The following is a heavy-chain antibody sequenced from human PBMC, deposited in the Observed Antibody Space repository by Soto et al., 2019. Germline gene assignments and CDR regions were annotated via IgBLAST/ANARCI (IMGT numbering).Heavy chain of an antibody. CDR1: GGPISGSLYY. CDR2: IFYGRST. V-gene: IGHV4-39*01. D-gene: IGHD6-13*01. CDR3: ARAPGIAAAGWAPDY. Sequence: SETLSLTCTVSGGPISGSLYYWGWIRQPPGKGLEWIGSIFYGRSTYYNPSLKSRVTISVDTSKNQFSLKLSSVTAADAAVYYCARAPGIAAAGWAPDYWGQGTLVTVSS. J-gene: IGHJ4*02.